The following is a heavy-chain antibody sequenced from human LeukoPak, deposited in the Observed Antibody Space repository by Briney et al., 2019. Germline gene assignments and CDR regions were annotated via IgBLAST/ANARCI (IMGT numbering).Heavy chain of an antibody. D-gene: IGHD6-13*01. CDR1: GGSFSSGGYY. V-gene: IGHV4-31*03. Sequence: SETLSLTCTVSGGSFSSGGYYWSWIRQRPGKGLEWIGYIYYSGSTYYNPSLKSRVTISVDTSKNQFSLKLSSVTAADTAVYYCARDGVFPYYNWFDPWGQGTLVTVSS. J-gene: IGHJ5*02. CDR3: ARDGVFPYYNWFDP. CDR2: IYYSGST.